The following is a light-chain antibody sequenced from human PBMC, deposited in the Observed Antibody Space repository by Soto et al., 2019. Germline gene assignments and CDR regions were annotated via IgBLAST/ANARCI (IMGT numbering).Light chain of an antibody. V-gene: IGLV2-18*02. Sequence: QSALTQPPSVSGSPGQSVTISCTGTSSDVGSYNRVSWYQQPPGTAPKLMIYQISNRPSGVPDRFFGSKSGNTASLTICGLQAEDEADYYCSTYTSSSSYVVFGGGTKLTVL. CDR3: STYTSSSSYVV. J-gene: IGLJ2*01. CDR1: SSDVGSYNR. CDR2: QIS.